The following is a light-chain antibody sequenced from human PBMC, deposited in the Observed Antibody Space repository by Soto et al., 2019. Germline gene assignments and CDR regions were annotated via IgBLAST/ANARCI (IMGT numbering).Light chain of an antibody. CDR1: HNIYSW. J-gene: IGKJ1*01. Sequence: DIQMTQSPSTLSASVGDRVTITCLASHNIYSWLAWYQQKPGKAPRLPIHGASTLESGVPSRFSGRGSGTEFTLSISSLQPDDFATYYCQQYNYYWTFGQGTKVDIK. CDR3: QQYNYYWT. CDR2: GAS. V-gene: IGKV1-5*01.